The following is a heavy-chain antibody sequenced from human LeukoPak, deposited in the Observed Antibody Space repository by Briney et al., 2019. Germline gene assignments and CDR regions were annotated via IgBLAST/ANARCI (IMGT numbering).Heavy chain of an antibody. CDR2: TSYSEGT. Sequence: SETLSLTCTVSGGSVSRGVYYWNWIRQHPGKGREWIGFTSYSEGTYYNPSLMSRITISVDRSQNQFSLKMRDVTAADTAVYFCAAADWESFYFDSWGQGALVAVSS. CDR1: GGSVSRGVYY. D-gene: IGHD1-26*01. J-gene: IGHJ4*02. CDR3: AAADWESFYFDS. V-gene: IGHV4-31*03.